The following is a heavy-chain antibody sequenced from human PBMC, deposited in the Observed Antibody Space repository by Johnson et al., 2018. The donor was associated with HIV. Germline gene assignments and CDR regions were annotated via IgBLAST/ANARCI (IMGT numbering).Heavy chain of an antibody. V-gene: IGHV3-30-3*01. J-gene: IGHJ3*02. CDR2: VSHHGSNQ. CDR3: ARERCGSHAIDAFDI. CDR1: GFTFSYYA. Sequence: QVQLVESGGGVVQPGMSLRLSCAASGFTFSYYAMHWVRQAPGKGLEWVAFVSHHGSNQYYADSVKGRFIISRDNSQNTVFLQMKSLRAEELGVYYGARERCGSHAIDAFDIWGQGKWSPSLQ. D-gene: IGHD1-26*01.